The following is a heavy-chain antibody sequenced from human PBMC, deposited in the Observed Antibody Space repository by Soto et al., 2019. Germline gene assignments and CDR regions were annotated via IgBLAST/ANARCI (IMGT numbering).Heavy chain of an antibody. CDR2: VGHSGST. D-gene: IGHD2-21*01. V-gene: IGHV4-39*01. J-gene: IGHJ4*02. CDR1: GDSVTMSGYF. CDR3: ARLQRSCSGGDCSYLDY. Sequence: PSETLSLTCTVSGDSVTMSGYFWAWIRQPPGKGLEWIGSVGHSGSTYYSPSLKGRVTISVDTSKTQFFLNVRSVTAADTAVYSCARLQRSCSGGDCSYLDYWGQGALVTVSS.